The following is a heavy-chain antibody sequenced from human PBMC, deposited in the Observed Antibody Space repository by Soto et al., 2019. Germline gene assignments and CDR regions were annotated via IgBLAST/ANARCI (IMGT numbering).Heavy chain of an antibody. J-gene: IGHJ6*02. CDR1: GFSLSTSGVG. CDR3: AHRRQAVAYYYYYYGMDV. Sequence: QITLKESGPTLVKPTQTLTLTCTFSGFSLSTSGVGVGWIRQPPGKALEWLALIYWDDDKRYSPSLKIRLTITKDTSNNHVVLTTTNLDPVDTATYYCAHRRQAVAYYYYYYGMDVWGQGTTLTVSS. V-gene: IGHV2-5*02. D-gene: IGHD6-19*01. CDR2: IYWDDDK.